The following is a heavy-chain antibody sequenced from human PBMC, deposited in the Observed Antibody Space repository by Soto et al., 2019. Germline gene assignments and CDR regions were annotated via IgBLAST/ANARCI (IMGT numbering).Heavy chain of an antibody. J-gene: IGHJ5*02. Sequence: QVQLVQSGAEVKKPGSSVKVSCKTSGGTFSTYGITWVRQAPGQGLEWMGGIIPILGTSNYAQKFQGRVTISAXXXXXXXXXXXXXXXXXXXXXXXXXSARFLVGTLGWFDPWGQGTLVTVSS. CDR2: IIPILGTS. CDR1: GGTFSTYG. D-gene: IGHD1-26*01. CDR3: XSARFLVGTLGWFDP. V-gene: IGHV1-69*01.